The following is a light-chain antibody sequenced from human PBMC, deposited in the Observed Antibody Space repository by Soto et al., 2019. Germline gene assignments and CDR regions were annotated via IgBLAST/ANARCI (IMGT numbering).Light chain of an antibody. CDR2: DVT. J-gene: IGLJ2*01. Sequence: QLVLSQPRSVSGSPGQSVTISCTGSTSDVGGYNYVSWFQQHPDKAPKLILYDVTKRPSGVPDRFSGSKSANTASLTISGLQDEDGADYYCCSYAGTSSSLIFGGGTQLTVL. V-gene: IGLV2-11*01. CDR1: TSDVGGYNY. CDR3: CSYAGTSSSLI.